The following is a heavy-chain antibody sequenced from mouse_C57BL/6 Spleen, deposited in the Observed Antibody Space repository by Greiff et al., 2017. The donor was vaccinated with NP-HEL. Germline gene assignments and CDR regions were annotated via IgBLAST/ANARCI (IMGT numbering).Heavy chain of an antibody. J-gene: IGHJ3*01. CDR1: GYAFSSYW. D-gene: IGHD4-1*01. V-gene: IGHV1-80*01. CDR2: IYPGDGDT. CDR3: ARSANWDGFAY. Sequence: VKLMESGAELVKPGASVKISCKASGYAFSSYWMNWVKQRPGKGLEWIGQIYPGDGDTNYNGKFKGEATLTADKSSSTAYMQLSSLTSEDSAVYCCARSANWDGFAYWGQGTLVTVSA.